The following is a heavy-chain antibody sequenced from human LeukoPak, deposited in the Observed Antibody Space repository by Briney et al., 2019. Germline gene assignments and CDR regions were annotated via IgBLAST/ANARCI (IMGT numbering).Heavy chain of an antibody. D-gene: IGHD3-3*01. Sequence: GGSLRLSCAASGFTFSNAWMSWVRQAPGKGLEWVGRIKSKTDGGTTDYAAPVKGRFTISRDDSKNTLYLQMNSLKTEDTAVYYCTTHKTGYDFWSGYYSPLDYWGQGTLVTVSS. CDR2: IKSKTDGGTT. CDR3: TTHKTGYDFWSGYYSPLDY. V-gene: IGHV3-15*01. J-gene: IGHJ4*02. CDR1: GFTFSNAW.